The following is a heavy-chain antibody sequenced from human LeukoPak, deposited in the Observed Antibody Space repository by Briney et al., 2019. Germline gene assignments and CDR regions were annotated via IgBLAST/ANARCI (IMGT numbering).Heavy chain of an antibody. D-gene: IGHD3-10*01. CDR2: IKQDGSEK. V-gene: IGHV3-7*04. Sequence: PGGSLRLSCAASGFTFISYCMSWVRQAPGKGLEWVANIKQDGSEKYYVDSVKGRFTISRDNAKNSLYLQMNSLRAEDTAVYYCARDYGYASEQFDYWDQGTLVTVSS. CDR1: GFTFISYC. J-gene: IGHJ4*02. CDR3: ARDYGYASEQFDY.